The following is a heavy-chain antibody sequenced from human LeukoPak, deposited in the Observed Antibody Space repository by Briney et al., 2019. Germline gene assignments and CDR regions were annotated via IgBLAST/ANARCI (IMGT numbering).Heavy chain of an antibody. CDR2: IYYSGST. V-gene: IGHV4-31*03. CDR1: GGSISSGGYY. CDR3: ARAYSNYGTPVSGGYYFDY. Sequence: SETLSLTCTVSGGSISSGGYYWSWIRQHPGKGLEWIGYIYYSGSTYYNPSLKSRVTISVDTSKNQFSLKLSSETAADTAVYYCARAYSNYGTPVSGGYYFDYWGQGTLVTVSS. D-gene: IGHD4-4*01. J-gene: IGHJ4*02.